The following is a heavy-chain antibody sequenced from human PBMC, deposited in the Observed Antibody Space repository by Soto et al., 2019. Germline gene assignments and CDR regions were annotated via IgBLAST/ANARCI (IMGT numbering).Heavy chain of an antibody. CDR2: IYYSGSA. V-gene: IGHV4-31*03. CDR3: ATSDPYYDSSGPYANDY. J-gene: IGHJ4*02. Sequence: SETLSLTCTVSGGSISSGGYYWSWIRQHPGKGLEWIGYIYYSGSAYYNPSLRSRVTMSVDTSKNQFSLRLSSVTAADTSVYYCATSDPYYDSSGPYANDYWGQGTLVTVSS. D-gene: IGHD3-22*01. CDR1: GGSISSGGYY.